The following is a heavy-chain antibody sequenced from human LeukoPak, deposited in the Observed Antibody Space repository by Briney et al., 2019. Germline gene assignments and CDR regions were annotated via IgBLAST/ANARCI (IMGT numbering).Heavy chain of an antibody. CDR2: INHSGST. Sequence: SETLSLTCAVYGGSFSGYYWSWICQPPGKGLEWIGEINHSGSTNYNPSLKSRVTISVDTSKNQFSLKLSSVTAADTAVYYCARFPGYDFWSGYYTYYFDYWGQGTLVTVSS. J-gene: IGHJ4*02. V-gene: IGHV4-34*01. CDR1: GGSFSGYY. CDR3: ARFPGYDFWSGYYTYYFDY. D-gene: IGHD3-3*01.